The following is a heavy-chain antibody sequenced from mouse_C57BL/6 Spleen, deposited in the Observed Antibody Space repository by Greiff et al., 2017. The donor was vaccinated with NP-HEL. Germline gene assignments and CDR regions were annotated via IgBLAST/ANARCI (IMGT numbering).Heavy chain of an antibody. J-gene: IGHJ2*01. CDR1: GYTFTSYW. CDR2: IDPSDSAT. Sequence: QVQLQQSGAELVRPGSSVKLSCKASGYTFTSYWMHWVKQRPIQGLEWIGNIDPSDSATHYNQKFKDKATLTVDKAASTAYMQRSSLTSEDSAVYYGARGYYGSPSDYWGQGTTLTVSS. D-gene: IGHD1-1*01. CDR3: ARGYYGSPSDY. V-gene: IGHV1-52*01.